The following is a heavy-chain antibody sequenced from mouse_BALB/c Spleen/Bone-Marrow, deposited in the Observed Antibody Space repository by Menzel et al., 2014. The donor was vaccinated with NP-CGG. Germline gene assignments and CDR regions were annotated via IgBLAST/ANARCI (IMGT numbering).Heavy chain of an antibody. CDR3: ARPTTVVATGGSFDY. V-gene: IGHV5-6*01. CDR2: ISSGGSYT. J-gene: IGHJ2*01. Sequence: EVKLMESGGDLVKPGGSLKLSCAASGFTFSSYGMSWVRQTPDKRLEWVATISSGGSYTYYPDSVKGRFTISRDNAKNTLYLQMSSLKSEDTAMYYCARPTTVVATGGSFDYWGRGTTLTVSS. CDR1: GFTFSSYG. D-gene: IGHD1-1*01.